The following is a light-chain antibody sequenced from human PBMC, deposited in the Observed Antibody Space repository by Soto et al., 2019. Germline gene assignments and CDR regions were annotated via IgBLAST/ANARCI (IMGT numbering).Light chain of an antibody. Sequence: EIVMTQSPATLSVSPGERATLSCRASHSVTSNLAWYQQRPGQAPRLLIYGASTRATGIPARFSGSGSGTEFSLPLSSLLSEDFAVYYCQQYNKWPLFTFGPGTIVD. CDR3: QQYNKWPLFT. J-gene: IGKJ3*01. CDR2: GAS. CDR1: HSVTSN. V-gene: IGKV3-15*01.